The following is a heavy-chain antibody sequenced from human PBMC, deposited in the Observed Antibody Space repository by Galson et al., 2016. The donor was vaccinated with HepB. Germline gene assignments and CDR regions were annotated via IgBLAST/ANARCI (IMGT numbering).Heavy chain of an antibody. CDR2: IGWNNGYR. D-gene: IGHD6-19*01. CDR1: GFRFDNFA. Sequence: SLRLSCAASGFRFDNFAMHWVRQAPGKGLEWVSGIGWNNGYRQYADSVKGRFTISRDNAKSSLYLQMDNVRAEDTALYYCAKDRVAVACRGWYFYLWCRGTLVTVSS. V-gene: IGHV3-9*01. CDR3: AKDRVAVACRGWYFYL. J-gene: IGHJ2*01.